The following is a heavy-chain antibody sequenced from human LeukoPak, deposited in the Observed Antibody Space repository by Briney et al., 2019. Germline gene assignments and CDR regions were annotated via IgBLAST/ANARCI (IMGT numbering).Heavy chain of an antibody. CDR1: GFSLSTSGMC. V-gene: IGHV2-70*11. CDR3: ARIMTTVTTGGYYFDY. D-gene: IGHD4-17*01. CDR2: IDWDDDK. J-gene: IGHJ4*02. Sequence: SGPTLMNPVQTGTLTCTFSGFSLSTSGMCVSWIRQPPGKALEWLARIDWDDDKYYSTSLKTRLTISKDTSKNQVVLTMTNMDPVDTATYYCARIMTTVTTGGYYFDYWGQGTLVTVSS.